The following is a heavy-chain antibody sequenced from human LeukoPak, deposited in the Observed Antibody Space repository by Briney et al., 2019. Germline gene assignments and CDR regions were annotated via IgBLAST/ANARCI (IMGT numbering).Heavy chain of an antibody. CDR1: GFTFSSYG. V-gene: IGHV3-30*19. D-gene: IGHD4-4*01. J-gene: IGHJ4*02. CDR2: IWYDGSNK. Sequence: GRSLRLSCAASGFTFSSYGMHWVRQAPGKGLEWVAVIWYDGSNKYYADSVKGRFTISRDNSKNTLYLQMNSLRAENTAVYYCARDYRQLSYFDYWGQGTLVTVSS. CDR3: ARDYRQLSYFDY.